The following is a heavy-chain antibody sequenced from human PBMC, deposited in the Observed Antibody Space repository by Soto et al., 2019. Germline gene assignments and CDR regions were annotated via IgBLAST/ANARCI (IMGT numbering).Heavy chain of an antibody. Sequence: QVQLVQSGAEVRKPGASVKVSCKASGYTFSNYGIFWVRQAPGQGLEWMGWIYPYNGNTHYAQKLQGRVTLTTDTSTSTAYMDLRSLTSDDTAIYYCARDLNGEDGGGYWGQGTLVTVSS. CDR2: IYPYNGNT. V-gene: IGHV1-18*01. CDR3: ARDLNGEDGGGY. CDR1: GYTFSNYG. D-gene: IGHD2-8*01. J-gene: IGHJ4*02.